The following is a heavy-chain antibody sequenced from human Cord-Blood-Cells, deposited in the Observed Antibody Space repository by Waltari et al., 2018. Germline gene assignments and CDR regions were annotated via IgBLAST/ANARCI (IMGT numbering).Heavy chain of an antibody. CDR2: IYSGGST. V-gene: IGHV3-53*01. J-gene: IGHJ4*02. CDR3: ARGPFFRVGALDY. D-gene: IGHD3-16*01. CDR1: GSTASSPN. Sequence: EVQLVESGGGLIQPGGSLRLSCAAPGSTASSPNLTRVRQAPGKGLEWVSVIYSGGSTYYADSVKDRFTISRDNSKNTLYLQMNSLRAEDTAVYYCARGPFFRVGALDYWGQGTLVTVSS.